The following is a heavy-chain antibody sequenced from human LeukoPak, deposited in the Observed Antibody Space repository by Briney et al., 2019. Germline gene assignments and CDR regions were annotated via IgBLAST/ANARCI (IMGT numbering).Heavy chain of an antibody. D-gene: IGHD1-26*01. CDR3: TRDASSGSSSY. J-gene: IGHJ4*02. V-gene: IGHV4-4*07. CDR2: IYSSGST. CDR1: GGSINSYY. Sequence: SETLSLTCTVSGGSINSYYWSWIRQPAGKGLEWIGRIYSSGSTNYNPFLKSRVIMSIDTSKNQCSLKLSSVTAADTAVYYCTRDASSGSSSYWGQGTLVTVSS.